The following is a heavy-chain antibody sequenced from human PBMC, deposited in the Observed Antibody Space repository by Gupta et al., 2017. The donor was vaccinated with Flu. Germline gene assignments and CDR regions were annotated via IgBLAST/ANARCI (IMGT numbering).Heavy chain of an antibody. J-gene: IGHJ4*02. CDR1: GFTFSSYW. D-gene: IGHD3-22*01. CDR3: ASLPYYDTSAYDY. CDR2: INSDGSST. Sequence: EVQLVESGGSLVQPGGSLRLSCAASGFTFSSYWMHWVRQAPGKGLVWVSRINSDGSSTNYADSVKGRFTISRDNAKNTLYLQMNSLRAEDTAVYYCASLPYYDTSAYDYWGQGTLVTVSS. V-gene: IGHV3-74*01.